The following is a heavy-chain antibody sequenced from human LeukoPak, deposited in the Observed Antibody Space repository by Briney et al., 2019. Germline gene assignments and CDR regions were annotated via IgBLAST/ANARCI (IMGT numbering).Heavy chain of an antibody. V-gene: IGHV1-2*02. D-gene: IGHD6-19*01. CDR1: GYTFTGYY. Sequence: ASVKVSCKASGYTFTGYYMHRVRQAPGQGLEWMGWINPNSGGTNYAQKFQGRVTMTRDTSISTAYMELSRLRSDDTAVYYCARDKQWLVPGDYWGQGTLVTVSS. CDR2: INPNSGGT. J-gene: IGHJ4*02. CDR3: ARDKQWLVPGDY.